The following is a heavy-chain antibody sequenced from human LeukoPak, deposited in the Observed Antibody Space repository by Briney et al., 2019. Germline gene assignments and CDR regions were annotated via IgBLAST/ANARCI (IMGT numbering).Heavy chain of an antibody. J-gene: IGHJ4*02. CDR3: ARGGSSSWYFDY. CDR2: IHTGGST. D-gene: IGHD2-2*01. Sequence: SGRSLRLSCAASGFTFNSYTIHWVRRAPGKGLQWVSLIHTGGSTYYADSVKGRFTISRQNSKNTLYLQMNSLTLEDTAVYYCARGGSSSWYFDYWGQGTLVTVSS. V-gene: IGHV3-53*04. CDR1: GFTFNSYT.